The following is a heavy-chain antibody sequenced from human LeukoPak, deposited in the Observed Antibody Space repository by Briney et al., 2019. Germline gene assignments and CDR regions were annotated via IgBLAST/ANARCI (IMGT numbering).Heavy chain of an antibody. V-gene: IGHV4-30-4*08. CDR1: GGSISSGDYY. J-gene: IGHJ3*02. Sequence: ASETLSLTCTVSGGSISSGDYYWSWIRQPPGKGLEWIGYIYYSGSTYYNPSLKSRVTISVDTSKNQFSLKLSSVTAADTAVYYCARERRDIVVVPAAYRGAFDIWGQGTMVTVSS. D-gene: IGHD2-2*01. CDR3: ARERRDIVVVPAAYRGAFDI. CDR2: IYYSGST.